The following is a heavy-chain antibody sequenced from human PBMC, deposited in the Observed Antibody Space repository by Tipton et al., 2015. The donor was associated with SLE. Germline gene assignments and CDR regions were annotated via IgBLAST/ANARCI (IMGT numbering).Heavy chain of an antibody. D-gene: IGHD2-15*01. J-gene: IGHJ4*01. CDR1: GFTFSTYP. CDR3: AKDQGGYCFGGSCYPKFDY. Sequence: SLRLSCAASGFTFSTYPMSWVRQAPGKGLEWVSVIYSGGSTDYTDSVKGRFTISRDNPKSTLYLEMNSLRAEDTAIYYCAKDQGGYCFGGSCYPKFDYWGHGTLVTVSS. CDR2: IYSGGST. V-gene: IGHV3-23*03.